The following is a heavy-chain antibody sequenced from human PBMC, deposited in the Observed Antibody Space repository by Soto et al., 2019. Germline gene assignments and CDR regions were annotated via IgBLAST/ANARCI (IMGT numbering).Heavy chain of an antibody. J-gene: IGHJ6*02. CDR2: LSDDGSNT. CDR3: TTPRNLLRFLAWSWGMEV. D-gene: IGHD3-3*01. V-gene: IGHV3-30*03. CDR1: GCTFSNYG. Sequence: PGGSLRLPWAASGCTFSNYGKHWVRQSPGKGRAWVAFLSDDGSNTYYAGSMKRRFTMSSDHSKRPLSLQMRSLRVEDTAVYSCTTPRNLLRFLAWSWGMEVCGRVTTVAVSS.